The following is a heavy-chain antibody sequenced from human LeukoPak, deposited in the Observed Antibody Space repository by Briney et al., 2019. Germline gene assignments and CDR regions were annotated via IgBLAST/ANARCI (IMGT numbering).Heavy chain of an antibody. Sequence: GGSLRLACAASALTFNSYSMNWDRQAPGKGLEWVSSISSSSSYTIYADSGKGRFHDPGDNAKNSLYLQMNSLRAEDTAVYYCARDGGSGWYGGHPTGMDVWGRGNTDPVSS. CDR2: ISSSSSYT. CDR1: ALTFNSYS. J-gene: IGHJ6*02. V-gene: IGHV3-21*04. CDR3: ARDGGSGWYGGHPTGMDV. D-gene: IGHD6-19*01.